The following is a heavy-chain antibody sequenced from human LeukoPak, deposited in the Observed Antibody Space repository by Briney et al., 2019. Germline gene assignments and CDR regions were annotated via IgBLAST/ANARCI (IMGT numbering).Heavy chain of an antibody. CDR3: ARVRDNACDY. J-gene: IGHJ4*02. Sequence: ASVTVSCKTSGYMVSDYYMHWVRQAPGQGLEWMGWLSGDTGDTDSPQKFKGRVTMTRDTATNTAYMQLSRLTYDDTAIYFCARVRDNACDYWGQGTLVTVSS. CDR1: GYMVSDYY. V-gene: IGHV1-2*02. D-gene: IGHD1-1*01. CDR2: LSGDTGDT.